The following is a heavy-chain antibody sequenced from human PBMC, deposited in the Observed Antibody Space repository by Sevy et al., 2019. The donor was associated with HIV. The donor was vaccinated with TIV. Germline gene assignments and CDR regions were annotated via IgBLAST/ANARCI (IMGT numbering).Heavy chain of an antibody. CDR1: GFSFSTYA. CDR3: GKVSIFGVGGFYDY. D-gene: IGHD3-3*01. V-gene: IGHV3-23*01. J-gene: IGHJ4*02. CDR2: ISGSGTST. Sequence: GGSLRLSCAASGFSFSTYAMTWVRQAPGKGLEWVSGISGSGTSTYYTDSVKGRCTISRDNSKNTVYLQMNNLRAEDTAVYYCGKVSIFGVGGFYDYWGQGTLVSVSS.